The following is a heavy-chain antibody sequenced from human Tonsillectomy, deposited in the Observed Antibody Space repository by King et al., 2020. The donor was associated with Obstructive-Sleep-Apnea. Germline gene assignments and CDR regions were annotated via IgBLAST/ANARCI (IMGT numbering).Heavy chain of an antibody. CDR3: ARDPPSKYDYGDYGGMDV. D-gene: IGHD4-17*01. V-gene: IGHV4-39*07. CDR2: IYYSGST. Sequence: LQLQESGPGLVKPSETLSLTCTVSGGSISSSSYYWGWIRQPPGKGLEWIGSIYYSGSTYYNPSLKSRVTISVDTSKNQFSLKLSSVTAADTAVYYCARDPPSKYDYGDYGGMDVWGQGTTVTVSS. CDR1: GGSISSSSYY. J-gene: IGHJ6*02.